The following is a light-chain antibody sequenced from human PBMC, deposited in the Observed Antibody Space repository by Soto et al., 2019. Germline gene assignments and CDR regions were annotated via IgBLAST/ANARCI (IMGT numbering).Light chain of an antibody. J-gene: IGLJ1*01. CDR3: QLWDSSRDHPYV. CDR2: YDS. Sequence: SYELTQPPSVSVAPGKTARITCGGNNIGSKSVPWYQQKPGQAPVLVIYYDSDRPSGIPERFSGSNSGNTATLPISRVDAGDEADYYCQLWDSSRDHPYVFGTGTKVTVL. CDR1: NIGSKS. V-gene: IGLV3-21*04.